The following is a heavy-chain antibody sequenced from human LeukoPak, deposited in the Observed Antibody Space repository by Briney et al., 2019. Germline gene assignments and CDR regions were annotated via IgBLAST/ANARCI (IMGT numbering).Heavy chain of an antibody. CDR3: ANSLGYCSGGSCYTLAGLGN. CDR2: MSSSDDGR. Sequence: GGSLRLSCAASGFTFSGYSMNWVRQAPGKGLEWVSAMSSSDDGRYYADSVKGRFTISRDNSKNTLYLQMNSLRAEDTAVYYCANSLGYCSGGSCYTLAGLGNWGQGTLVTVSS. D-gene: IGHD2-15*01. CDR1: GFTFSGYS. V-gene: IGHV3-NL1*01. J-gene: IGHJ4*02.